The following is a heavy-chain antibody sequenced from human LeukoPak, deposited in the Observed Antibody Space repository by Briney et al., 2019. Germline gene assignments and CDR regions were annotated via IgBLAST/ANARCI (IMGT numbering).Heavy chain of an antibody. D-gene: IGHD3-10*01. V-gene: IGHV4-30-4*01. CDR3: ARSYGSGNYFDY. Sequence: SQTLSLTCTLSGGSIINGDYYWSWIRQPPGKGLEWIGYIYDDGSTYYNPSLKSRVTISIDTSKNQFSLNLRSVTAAGTAVYYCARSYGSGNYFDYWGQGTLVTVSS. J-gene: IGHJ4*02. CDR1: GGSIINGDYY. CDR2: IYDDGST.